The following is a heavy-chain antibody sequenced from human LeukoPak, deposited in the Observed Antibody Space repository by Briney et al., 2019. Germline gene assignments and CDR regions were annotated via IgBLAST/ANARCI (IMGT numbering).Heavy chain of an antibody. J-gene: IGHJ4*02. CDR3: AKLYGGSSSLYFDS. CDR1: GGSIRSSSYY. Sequence: SETLSLTCTVSGGSIRSSSYYWGWIRQPPGKGLEWIGSIYYSGSTYYNPSLRSRVTIFVDTSKNQFSLKLSSVTAADTAVYYCAKLYGGSSSLYFDSWGQGTLVAVSS. V-gene: IGHV4-39*01. D-gene: IGHD6-13*01. CDR2: IYYSGST.